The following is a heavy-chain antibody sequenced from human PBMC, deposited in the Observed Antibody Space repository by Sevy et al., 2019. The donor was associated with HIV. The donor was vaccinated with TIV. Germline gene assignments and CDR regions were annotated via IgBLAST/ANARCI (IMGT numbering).Heavy chain of an antibody. D-gene: IGHD6-19*01. V-gene: IGHV4-38-2*01. CDR3: ARAIGTQVAGLYYFDY. J-gene: IGHJ4*02. CDR2: IYHSGYS. Sequence: SETLSLTCAVSGYSISSDYYWGWIRQPPGKGLEWIGSIYHSGYSYYNPSPKSRVTISVGTSKNQFSLKLDSVTAADTAVYYCARAIGTQVAGLYYFDYWGQGTLVTVSS. CDR1: GYSISSDYY.